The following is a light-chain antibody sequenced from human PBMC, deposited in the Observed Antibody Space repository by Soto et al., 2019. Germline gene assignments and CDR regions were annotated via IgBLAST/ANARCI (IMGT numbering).Light chain of an antibody. J-gene: IGKJ5*01. CDR1: QSVASH. V-gene: IGKV3-15*01. CDR3: HQYNDWPSIT. CDR2: GAS. Sequence: EIVMTQAPATLSVSPGESATLSCSASQSVASHLAWYQQKPGQAPRLLIFGASVRATGIPARFSGSGSGTEFVLTIDSLQSEDFAVYYCHQYNDWPSITFGQGTRLEI.